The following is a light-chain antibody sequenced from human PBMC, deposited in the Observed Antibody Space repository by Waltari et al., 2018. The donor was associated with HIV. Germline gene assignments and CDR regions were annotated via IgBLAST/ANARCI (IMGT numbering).Light chain of an antibody. CDR3: SSYTSVWV. CDR1: SSDVDTFNF. CDR2: DVS. J-gene: IGLJ3*02. Sequence: QSALTQPASVSGSPGQSITISCTGTSSDVDTFNFVSWYQQHPGKAPKRMIYDVSNRPSGVSNRFSGSKSGNTASLTISGLQPEDEAHYYCSSYTSVWVFGGGTKLTVL. V-gene: IGLV2-14*03.